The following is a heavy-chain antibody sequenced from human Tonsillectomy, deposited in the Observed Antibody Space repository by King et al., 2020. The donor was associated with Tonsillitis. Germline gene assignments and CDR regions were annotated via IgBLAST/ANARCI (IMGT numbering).Heavy chain of an antibody. V-gene: IGHV3-33*01. D-gene: IGHD3-10*01. Sequence: VQLVESGGGVVQPGRSLRLSCAASGFTFDSYVMNWVRQAPGKGLEGVALIWYDGTRKYYADSVEGRFTISRDNSKNTVYLQMNSLRAEDTAVYYCARGEGRLWFGEDAFDIWGQGTMVTVSS. J-gene: IGHJ3*02. CDR3: ARGEGRLWFGEDAFDI. CDR1: GFTFDSYV. CDR2: IWYDGTRK.